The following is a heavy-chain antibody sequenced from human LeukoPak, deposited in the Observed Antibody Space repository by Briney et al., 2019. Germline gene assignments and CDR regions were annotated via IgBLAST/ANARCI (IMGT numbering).Heavy chain of an antibody. J-gene: IGHJ4*02. CDR3: ARAPNPDFFDD. CDR1: SGSIRTSY. Sequence: SETLSLTCTVSSGSIRTSYCSWIRQRPGKGLEWIGYIYYSGSTNYNPSLKSRVTISVDTSRNQFSLKLSSVTAADTAVYYCARAPNPDFFDDWGQRTLVTVSS. CDR2: IYYSGST. V-gene: IGHV4-59*01. D-gene: IGHD2-8*01.